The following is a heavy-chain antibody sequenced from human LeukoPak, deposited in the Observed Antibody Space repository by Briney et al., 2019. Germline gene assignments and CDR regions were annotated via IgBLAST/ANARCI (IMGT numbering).Heavy chain of an antibody. CDR2: INSDGSST. Sequence: GGSLRLSCAASGFTLSSYWMHWVRHAPGKGLVWVSRINSDGSSTSYADSVKGRFTISRDNAKNTPYLQMNSLRAEDTAVYYCARGGRYSYASFDYWGQGTLVTVSS. J-gene: IGHJ4*02. CDR3: ARGGRYSYASFDY. D-gene: IGHD5-18*01. CDR1: GFTLSSYW. V-gene: IGHV3-74*01.